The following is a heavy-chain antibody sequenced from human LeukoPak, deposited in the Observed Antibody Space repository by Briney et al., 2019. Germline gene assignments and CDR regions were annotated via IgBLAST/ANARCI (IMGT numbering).Heavy chain of an antibody. CDR1: GGTFSSYA. CDR3: AREIENYYGSGSYGHGAFDI. Sequence: ASVKVSCKASGGTFSSYAISWVRQAPGQGLEWMGRIIPIFGTANYAQKFQGRVTITTDESTSTAYMGLSSLRSEDTAVYYCAREIENYYGSGSYGHGAFDIWGQGTMVTVSS. D-gene: IGHD3-10*01. J-gene: IGHJ3*02. CDR2: IIPIFGTA. V-gene: IGHV1-69*05.